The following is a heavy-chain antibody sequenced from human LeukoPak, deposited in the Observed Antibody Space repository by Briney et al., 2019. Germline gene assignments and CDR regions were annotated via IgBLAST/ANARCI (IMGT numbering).Heavy chain of an antibody. CDR1: GGSISSYY. CDR2: IYYSGST. Sequence: SETLSLTCTVSGGSISSYYWSWIRQPPGKGLEWIGYIYYSGSTYYNPSLKSRVTISVDRSKNQFSLKLSSVTATDTAVYYCAREGTYCSSTSCLSWFDPWGQGTLVTVSS. V-gene: IGHV4-59*12. J-gene: IGHJ5*02. CDR3: AREGTYCSSTSCLSWFDP. D-gene: IGHD2-2*01.